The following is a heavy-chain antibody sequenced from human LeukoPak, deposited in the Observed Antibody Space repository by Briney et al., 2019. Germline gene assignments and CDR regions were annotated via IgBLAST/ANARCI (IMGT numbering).Heavy chain of an antibody. CDR1: GGSISSYH. CDR2: IYYSGST. Sequence: SETLSLTCTVSGGSISSYHWSWIRQPPGKGLEWIGYIYYSGSTNYNPSLKSRVTISVDTSKNQFSLKLSSVTAADTAVYYCARDGGYSYGLSSRYMDVWGKGTTVTISS. D-gene: IGHD5-18*01. V-gene: IGHV4-59*01. J-gene: IGHJ6*03. CDR3: ARDGGYSYGLSSRYMDV.